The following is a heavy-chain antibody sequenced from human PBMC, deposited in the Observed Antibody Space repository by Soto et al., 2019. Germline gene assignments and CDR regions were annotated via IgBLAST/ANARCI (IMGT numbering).Heavy chain of an antibody. CDR3: ARILKTSRALGH. D-gene: IGHD3-9*01. CDR2: ISGYNGNA. J-gene: IGHJ4*02. Sequence: QVQLVQSAGEVRKPGASVKVSCKTSGYTFNLYGMTWLRQAPGQGLEWMGWISGYNGNATYAQKFKGRVILTIDTSTTTAHMELGSLTSDDTAVYYWARILKTSRALGHWGQGTLVTVSS. V-gene: IGHV1-18*04. CDR1: GYTFNLYG.